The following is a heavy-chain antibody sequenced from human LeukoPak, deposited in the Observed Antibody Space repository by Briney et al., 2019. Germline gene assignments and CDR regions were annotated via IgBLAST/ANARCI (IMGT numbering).Heavy chain of an antibody. J-gene: IGHJ6*02. Sequence: GESLKISCKGSGYSFTSYWIGWVRQMPGKGLEWMGIIYPGDSDTRYSPSFQGQVTISADKSISTAYLQWSSLKASDTAMYYCARHVSSGWYRNDYYYGMDVWGQGTTVTVSS. CDR2: IYPGDSDT. CDR3: ARHVSSGWYRNDYYYGMDV. V-gene: IGHV5-51*01. CDR1: GYSFTSYW. D-gene: IGHD6-19*01.